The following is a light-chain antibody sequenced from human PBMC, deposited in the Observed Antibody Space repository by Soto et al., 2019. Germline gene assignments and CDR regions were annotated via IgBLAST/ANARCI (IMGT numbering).Light chain of an antibody. Sequence: DFQMTQSPSTLSASIGDRVTITCRASQRIDRWLAWYQQKPGEAPQVLIYDVSNLYNGVPSRFSGSGTETEVTLTISSVQLDDFRTSYCHHYDTKWTFGQGTKVEIK. V-gene: IGKV1-5*01. CDR2: DVS. CDR3: HHYDTKWT. CDR1: QRIDRW. J-gene: IGKJ1*01.